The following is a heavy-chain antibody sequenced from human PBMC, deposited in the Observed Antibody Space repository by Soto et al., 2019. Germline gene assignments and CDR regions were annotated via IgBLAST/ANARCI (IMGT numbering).Heavy chain of an antibody. CDR2: ISPYNGKT. D-gene: IGHD2-15*01. J-gene: IGHJ3*02. V-gene: IGHV1-18*01. Sequence: QAQLAQSGAEVKKPGASVNISCKASGYTFTNYGFIWVRQAPGHGLEWVGWISPYNGKTEYAQKFQGRDTMTRDKPTSTAYMELRSLRSDDTAVYYCARDIYGGNCCDAFDIWGQGTMVTVSS. CDR1: GYTFTNYG. CDR3: ARDIYGGNCCDAFDI.